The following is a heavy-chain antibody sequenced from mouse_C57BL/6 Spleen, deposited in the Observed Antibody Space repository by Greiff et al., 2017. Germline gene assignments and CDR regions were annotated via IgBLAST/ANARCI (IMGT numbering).Heavy chain of an antibody. CDR2: ISYDGSN. CDR3: ARDLLGGAY. D-gene: IGHD3-1*01. Sequence: EVKLQESGPGLVKPSQSLSLTCSVTGYSITSGYYWNWIRQFPGNKLEWMGYISYDGSNNYNPSLKNRISITRDTSKNQFFLKLNSVTTEDTATYYCARDLLGGAYWGQGTLVTVSA. J-gene: IGHJ3*01. V-gene: IGHV3-6*01. CDR1: GYSITSGYY.